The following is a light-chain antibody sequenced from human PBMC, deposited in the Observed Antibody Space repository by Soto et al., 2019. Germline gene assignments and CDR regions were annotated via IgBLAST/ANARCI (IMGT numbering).Light chain of an antibody. CDR3: QVWDRCSDHLWV. V-gene: IGLV3-21*02. J-gene: IGLJ3*02. Sequence: SYELTQPPSVSVAPGQTAKITCGGNNIGSKGVHWYQQKPGQAPVLVVYDDSDRPSGIPERFSGSNSGNTATLTISRVEAGDEADYYCQVWDRCSDHLWVFGGGTKLTVL. CDR2: DDS. CDR1: NIGSKG.